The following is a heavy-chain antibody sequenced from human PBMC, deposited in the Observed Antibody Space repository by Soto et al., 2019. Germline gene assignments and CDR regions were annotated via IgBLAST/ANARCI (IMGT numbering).Heavy chain of an antibody. V-gene: IGHV4-39*01. CDR1: GDSIRSNDYL. J-gene: IGHJ5*02. Sequence: PSETLSLTCTVSGDSIRSNDYLWGWIRQPPGKGLECIGIINSRGVTYYNPSLKSRLTISVDTSRSQFSLHLNSVTAADTAVYYCARHRNMVDYFDPWGQGTLVTVSS. CDR3: ARHRNMVDYFDP. D-gene: IGHD2-15*01. CDR2: INSRGVT.